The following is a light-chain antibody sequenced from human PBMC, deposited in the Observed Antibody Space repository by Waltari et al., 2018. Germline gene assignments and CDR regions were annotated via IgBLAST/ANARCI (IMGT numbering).Light chain of an antibody. Sequence: DIQMTRSPSSLSASVGDRVTITCRSSENVNNYLNWYQQKPGKAPELLIYKASTLQSGVPSRFSGSGSGTDYTFTISSLQSEDVATYYCQHGYGTPYSFGQGTKVEIK. CDR2: KAS. CDR3: QHGYGTPYS. J-gene: IGKJ2*03. V-gene: IGKV1-39*01. CDR1: ENVNNY.